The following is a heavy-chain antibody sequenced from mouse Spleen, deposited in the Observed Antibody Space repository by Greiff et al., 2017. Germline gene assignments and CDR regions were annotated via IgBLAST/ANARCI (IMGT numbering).Heavy chain of an antibody. Sequence: VQLKESGPGLVKPSQSLSLTCSVTGYSITSGYYWNWIRQVPGNKLEWMGYISYDGSNNYNPSLKNRISITRDTSKNQFFLKLNSVTTEDTATYYCARAGGFDYWGQGTTLTVSS. CDR2: ISYDGSN. CDR1: GYSITSGYY. J-gene: IGHJ2*01. CDR3: ARAGGFDY. V-gene: IGHV3-6*01.